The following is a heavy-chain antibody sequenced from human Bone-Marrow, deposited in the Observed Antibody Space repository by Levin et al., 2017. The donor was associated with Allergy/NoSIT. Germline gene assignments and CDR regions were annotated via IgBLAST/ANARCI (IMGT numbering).Heavy chain of an antibody. J-gene: IGHJ4*02. D-gene: IGHD3-10*01. CDR2: INWNGGST. CDR3: ARDLALKTRTLITMVRGVIITPLGY. Sequence: PGESLKISCAASGFTFDDYGMSWVRQAPGKGLEWVSGINWNGGSTGYADSVKGRFTISRDNAKNSLYLQMNSLRAEDTALYYCARDLALKTRTLITMVRGVIITPLGYWGQGTLVTVSS. V-gene: IGHV3-20*04. CDR1: GFTFDDYG.